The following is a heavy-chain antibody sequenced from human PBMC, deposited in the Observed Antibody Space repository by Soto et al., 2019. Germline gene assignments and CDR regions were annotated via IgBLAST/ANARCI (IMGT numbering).Heavy chain of an antibody. Sequence: ASVKVSCKASGYTFTSYGISWVRQAPGQGLEWMGWISAYNGDTNYAQKLQGRVTMTTDTSTSTAYMELRSLRSDDTAVYYCARVGLMAVAGTVYQSPIDYWGQGTLVTVSS. CDR2: ISAYNGDT. CDR1: GYTFTSYG. D-gene: IGHD6-19*01. J-gene: IGHJ4*02. CDR3: ARVGLMAVAGTVYQSPIDY. V-gene: IGHV1-18*04.